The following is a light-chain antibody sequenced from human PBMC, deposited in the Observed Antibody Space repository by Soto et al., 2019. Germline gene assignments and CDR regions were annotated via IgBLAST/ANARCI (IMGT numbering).Light chain of an antibody. CDR1: QSVSRSY. CDR3: QQYHNWTVT. J-gene: IGKJ4*01. CDR2: GAS. Sequence: IVLTQSPGTLSLSAGDRATLSWGASQSVSRSYLGWYQQKHGQAPRLLIYGASIRAAGVPPRFSGSGSGTDGTITVNSLQQEDSAVYDCQQYHNWTVTFGGGTKVDI. V-gene: IGKV3-20*01.